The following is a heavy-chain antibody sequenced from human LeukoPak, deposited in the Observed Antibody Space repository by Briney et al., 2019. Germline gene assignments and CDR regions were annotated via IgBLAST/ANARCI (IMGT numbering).Heavy chain of an antibody. Sequence: SQTLSLTCALSGDRLSTNSASWNCARHSPSRGLEWLGRTYYRSKWFYDFAVSVKSRVTIIPDTSKNQFSLQLNSVTPDDTAVYYCTRQHCSSTSCYSYNWFAPWGQGTLVTVSS. J-gene: IGHJ5*02. CDR2: TYYRSKWFY. CDR3: TRQHCSSTSCYSYNWFAP. D-gene: IGHD2-2*01. V-gene: IGHV6-1*01. CDR1: GDRLSTNSAS.